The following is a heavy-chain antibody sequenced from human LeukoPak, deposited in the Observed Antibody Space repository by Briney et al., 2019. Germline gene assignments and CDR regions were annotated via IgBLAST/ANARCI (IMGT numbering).Heavy chain of an antibody. D-gene: IGHD2-2*01. CDR2: IYYSGST. Sequence: SETLSLTCTVSGGSISSGDYYWSWIRQPPGKDLEWIGYIYYSGSTYYNPSLKSRVTISVDTSKNQFSLKLSSVTAADTAVYYCARDRPRYCSSTSCSNHATPWYFDLWGRGTLVTVSS. CDR1: GGSISSGDYY. J-gene: IGHJ2*01. V-gene: IGHV4-30-4*01. CDR3: ARDRPRYCSSTSCSNHATPWYFDL.